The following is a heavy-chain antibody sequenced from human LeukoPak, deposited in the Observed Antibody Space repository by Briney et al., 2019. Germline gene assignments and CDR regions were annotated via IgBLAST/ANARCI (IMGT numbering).Heavy chain of an antibody. CDR3: AKAGYTSSWPFDY. CDR1: GFTFSGSA. Sequence: GGSLRLSCAASGFTFSGSAMSWVRQAPGEGLEWVSLISYSGANSYYTDSVRGRFTISRDNSKDTLFLQMNSLRAEDTAIYYCAKAGYTSSWPFDYWGQGTLVTVSS. CDR2: ISYSGANS. J-gene: IGHJ4*02. V-gene: IGHV3-23*01. D-gene: IGHD6-13*01.